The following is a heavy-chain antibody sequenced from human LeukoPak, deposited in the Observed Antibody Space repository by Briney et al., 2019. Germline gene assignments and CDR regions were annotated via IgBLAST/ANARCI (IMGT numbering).Heavy chain of an antibody. J-gene: IGHJ4*02. D-gene: IGHD1-26*01. CDR1: GFTFSGSA. CDR2: IRSKDYSYAT. CDR3: SRLSGSYYTLF. Sequence: GGSLRLSCAASGFTFSGSAMHWVRQASGKGLEWVGRIRSKDYSYATEYAASVKGRFTISRDDSKNTAYLQMNSLKTEDTAVYYCSRLSGSYYTLFWGQGTLVTVSS. V-gene: IGHV3-73*01.